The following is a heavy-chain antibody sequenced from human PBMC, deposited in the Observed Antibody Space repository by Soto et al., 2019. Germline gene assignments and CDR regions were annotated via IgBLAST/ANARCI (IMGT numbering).Heavy chain of an antibody. CDR2: ISSTTNYI. CDR3: ARESEDLTSSFDY. V-gene: IGHV3-21*01. CDR1: GFTFTRYS. J-gene: IGHJ4*02. Sequence: EVQLVESGGGLVKPGGSLRLSCAASGFTFTRYSMNWVRQAPGKGLEWVSSISSTTNYIYYADSMKGRFTVSRDNAKNSVYLEMNSLSAEDTAVYYCARESEDLTSSFDYWGQGNLVTVSS.